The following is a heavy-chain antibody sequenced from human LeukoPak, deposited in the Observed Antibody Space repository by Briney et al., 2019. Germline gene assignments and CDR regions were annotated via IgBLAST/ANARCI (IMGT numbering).Heavy chain of an antibody. CDR1: GFTFSSYE. Sequence: GGSLRLSCAASGFTFSSYEMNWVRQAPGKGLEWVSYISSSGSAIYYADSVKGRFTISRDNAKNSPYLQMNSLRAEDTAVYYCARDLASPRYYFDYWGQGTLVTVSS. CDR2: ISSSGSAI. J-gene: IGHJ4*02. CDR3: ARDLASPRYYFDY. D-gene: IGHD3-16*01. V-gene: IGHV3-48*03.